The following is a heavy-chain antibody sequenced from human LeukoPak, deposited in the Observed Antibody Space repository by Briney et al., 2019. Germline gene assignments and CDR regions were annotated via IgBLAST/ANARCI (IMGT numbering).Heavy chain of an antibody. D-gene: IGHD1-26*01. J-gene: IGHJ4*02. CDR1: GFNFNNYN. Sequence: GGSLRLSCAASGFNFNNYNMNWVRQAPGKGLEWVSYITLSSSTTYYADSVKGRFTISRDNAKNSLYLQMYSLRAEDTALYYCARDQGSIVGASDYWGQGTLVTVSS. CDR2: ITLSSSTT. CDR3: ARDQGSIVGASDY. V-gene: IGHV3-48*04.